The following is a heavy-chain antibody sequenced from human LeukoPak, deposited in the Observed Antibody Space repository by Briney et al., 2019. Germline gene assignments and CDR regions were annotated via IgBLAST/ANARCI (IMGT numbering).Heavy chain of an antibody. CDR2: INHSGST. CDR1: GGSFSGYY. Sequence: SETLSLTCAVYGGSFSGYYWSWIRQPPGKGLEWIGEINHSGSTNYNPPLKSRVTISGDTSKNQFSLKLSSVTAADTAVYYCARDSAQPLDYWGQGTLVTVSS. V-gene: IGHV4-34*01. CDR3: ARDSAQPLDY. J-gene: IGHJ4*02. D-gene: IGHD3-10*01.